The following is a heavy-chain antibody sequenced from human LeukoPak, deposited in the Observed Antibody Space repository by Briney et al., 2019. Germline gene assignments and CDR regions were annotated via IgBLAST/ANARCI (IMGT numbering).Heavy chain of an antibody. CDR2: INPNSGGT. Sequence: ASVKVSCKASGYTFTGYYMHWVRQAPGQGLEWMGWINPNSGGTNYAQKFRGRVTMTRDTSISTAYMELSRLRSDDTAVYYCARDLSPHSSSWYLGYWGQGTLVTVSS. CDR3: ARDLSPHSSSWYLGY. V-gene: IGHV1-2*02. D-gene: IGHD6-13*01. CDR1: GYTFTGYY. J-gene: IGHJ4*02.